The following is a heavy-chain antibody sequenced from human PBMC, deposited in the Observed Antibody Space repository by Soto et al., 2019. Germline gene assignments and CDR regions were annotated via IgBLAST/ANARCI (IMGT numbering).Heavy chain of an antibody. Sequence: ASVKVSCRASGYTFTGYYMHWVRQAPGQGLEWMGWINPNSGGTNYAQKFQCWVTMTRDTSMSTSYMELSRLRSEDTAVYYCARGPFQYYYDSSGRGYYFDYWGQGTLVTVSS. J-gene: IGHJ4*02. V-gene: IGHV1-2*04. CDR3: ARGPFQYYYDSSGRGYYFDY. CDR2: INPNSGGT. D-gene: IGHD3-22*01. CDR1: GYTFTGYY.